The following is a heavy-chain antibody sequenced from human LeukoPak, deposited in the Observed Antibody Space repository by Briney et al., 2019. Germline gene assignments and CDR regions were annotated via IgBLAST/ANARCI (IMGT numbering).Heavy chain of an antibody. V-gene: IGHV3-53*01. D-gene: IGHD6-19*01. J-gene: IGHJ4*02. CDR2: IYSGGNT. Sequence: PGGSLRLSCAASGFTVSSNYMSWVRQAPGKGLEWVSVIYSGGNTYYADSVKGRFTISRDNSKNTLYLQMNSLRAEDTAVYYCARDSSGWHTRTFDYWGQGTLVTVSS. CDR1: GFTVSSNY. CDR3: ARDSSGWHTRTFDY.